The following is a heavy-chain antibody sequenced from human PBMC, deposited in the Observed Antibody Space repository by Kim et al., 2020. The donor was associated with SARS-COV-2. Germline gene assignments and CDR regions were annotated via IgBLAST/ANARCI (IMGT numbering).Heavy chain of an antibody. V-gene: IGHV5-10-1*01. Sequence: GESLKISCQGSGYNFTNYWITWVRQMPGKGLEWMGRIDPGDSYTKYSPSFQGHVTISADKSISTAYLQWSSLKASDTAMYYCARNMIRGDYYYYGMDVWGQGTTVTVSS. J-gene: IGHJ6*02. CDR2: IDPGDSYT. CDR1: GYNFTNYW. D-gene: IGHD3-10*01. CDR3: ARNMIRGDYYYYGMDV.